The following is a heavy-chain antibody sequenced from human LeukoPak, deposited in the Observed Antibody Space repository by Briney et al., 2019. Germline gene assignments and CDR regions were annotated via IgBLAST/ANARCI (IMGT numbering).Heavy chain of an antibody. CDR2: ISYDGSNK. J-gene: IGHJ4*02. CDR1: GFTFSSYG. CDR3: AKVFGGFDY. V-gene: IGHV3-30*18. D-gene: IGHD3-10*01. Sequence: GGSLRLSCAASGFTFSSYGMLWVRQAPGKGLEWVAVISYDGSNKYYADSVKGRFTISRDNSKNTLYLQMNSLRAEDTAVYYCAKVFGGFDYWGQGTLVTVPS.